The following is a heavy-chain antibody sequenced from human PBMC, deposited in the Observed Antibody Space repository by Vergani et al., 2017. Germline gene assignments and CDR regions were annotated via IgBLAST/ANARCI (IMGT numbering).Heavy chain of an antibody. CDR2: IRYDGSNK. V-gene: IGHV3-30*02. J-gene: IGHJ4*02. Sequence: QVQLVQSGAEVKKPGSSVKVSCKASGGTFSSYAISWVRQAPGKGLEWVAFIRYDGSNKYYADSVKGRFTISRDNSKNTLYLQMNSLRAEDTAVYYCAKAIAAAGQSRTGGVDYWGQGTLVTVSS. D-gene: IGHD6-13*01. CDR3: AKAIAAAGQSRTGGVDY. CDR1: GGTFSSYA.